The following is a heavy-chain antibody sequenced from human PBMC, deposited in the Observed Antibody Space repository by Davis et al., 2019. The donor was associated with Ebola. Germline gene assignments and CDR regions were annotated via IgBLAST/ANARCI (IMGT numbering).Heavy chain of an antibody. V-gene: IGHV1-2*06. CDR1: GYTFTSYG. CDR3: ASGTTVTTGFDN. Sequence: ASVKVSCKASGYTFTSYGFSWVRQAPGQGLEWMGRINPNSGGTNYAQKFQGRVTMTRDTSISTAYMELSRLRSDDTAVYYCASGTTVTTGFDNWGQGTLVTVSS. J-gene: IGHJ4*02. D-gene: IGHD4-17*01. CDR2: INPNSGGT.